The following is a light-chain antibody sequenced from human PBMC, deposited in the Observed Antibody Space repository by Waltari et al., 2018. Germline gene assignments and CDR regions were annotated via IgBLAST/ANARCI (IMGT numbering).Light chain of an antibody. CDR3: QQYGSSPRT. CDR1: QIVSSSY. V-gene: IGKV3-20*01. CDR2: GAS. Sequence: EIVLTQSPGTLSLSPGERATLSCRASQIVSSSYLAWYQRKPGQAPRLLIYGASSRATGIPDRFGGSGSGTDVTLTISRLEPEDFAVHYCQQYGSSPRTFGGGTKVEIK. J-gene: IGKJ4*01.